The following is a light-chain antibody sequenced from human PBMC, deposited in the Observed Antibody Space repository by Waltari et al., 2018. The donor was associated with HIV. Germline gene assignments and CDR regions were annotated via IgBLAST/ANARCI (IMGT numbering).Light chain of an antibody. V-gene: IGKV1-39*01. CDR1: QTVTNK. J-gene: IGKJ3*01. Sequence: DIQMTQSPSPLSASVGDSVSITCRASQTVTNKVNWYQQKHGKAPQLLIYDASTLQSGVPSRFRGGGSGTDFTLTITSLQPDDFATYFCQQSYSSPLTFGPGTKLDIK. CDR3: QQSYSSPLT. CDR2: DAS.